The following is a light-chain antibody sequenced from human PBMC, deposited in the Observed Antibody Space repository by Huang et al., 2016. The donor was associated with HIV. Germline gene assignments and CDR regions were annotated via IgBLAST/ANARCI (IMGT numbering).Light chain of an antibody. J-gene: IGKJ1*01. Sequence: IVLTQSPGTLSLSPGERATLSCRASQTVSSSNLAWFQQKAGQAPRILIYNAFRRATGIPERCSGSGSGTDFTLTIRRLEPEDFALYYCQQYGTSPRTFGQGTKLDIK. CDR1: QTVSSSN. V-gene: IGKV3-20*01. CDR2: NAF. CDR3: QQYGTSPRT.